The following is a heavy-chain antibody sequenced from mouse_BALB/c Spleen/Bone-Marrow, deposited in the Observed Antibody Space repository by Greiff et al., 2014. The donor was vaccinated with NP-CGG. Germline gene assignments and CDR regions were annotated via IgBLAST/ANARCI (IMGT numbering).Heavy chain of an antibody. V-gene: IGHV1-54*01. CDR2: INPGSGGT. CDR1: GYAFTNYL. J-gene: IGHJ2*01. Sequence: VQLQQSGAELVRPGTSVKVSCKASGYAFTNYLIEWVKQRPGQGLEWIGMINPGSGGTNYNEKFKGKATLTADKSSSTAYMQLSSLASDDSAVYFYARRGGSYFDYWGQGTTLTVSS. CDR3: ARRGGSYFDY. D-gene: IGHD1-2*01.